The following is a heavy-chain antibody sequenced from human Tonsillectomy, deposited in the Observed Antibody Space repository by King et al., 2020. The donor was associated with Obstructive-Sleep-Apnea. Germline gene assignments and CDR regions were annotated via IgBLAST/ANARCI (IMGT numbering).Heavy chain of an antibody. CDR1: GYSFTSYW. Sequence: QLVQSGAEVKKPGESLKISCKGSGYSFTSYWIGWVRQMPGKGLEWMGIIYPGDSDTRYSPSFQGQVTISADKSISTAYLQWSSLTASDTAMYYCARPLVLRYFDWLTRDYWGQGTLVTVSS. J-gene: IGHJ4*02. CDR2: IYPGDSDT. CDR3: ARPLVLRYFDWLTRDY. D-gene: IGHD3-9*01. V-gene: IGHV5-51*01.